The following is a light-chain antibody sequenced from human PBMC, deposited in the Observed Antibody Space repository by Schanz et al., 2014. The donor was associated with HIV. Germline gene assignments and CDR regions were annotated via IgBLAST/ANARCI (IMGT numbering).Light chain of an antibody. CDR3: SSHTGRSSWV. V-gene: IGLV2-11*01. CDR1: SSGVGIYNN. J-gene: IGLJ3*02. CDR2: DIT. Sequence: QSALTQPRSVSGSPGQSVTISCTGASSGVGIYNNASWYQQHPGKAPKLMSYDITKRPSGVPDRFSGSKSGNTASLTISGLQAEDEGDYYCSSHTGRSSWVFGGGTKLTVL.